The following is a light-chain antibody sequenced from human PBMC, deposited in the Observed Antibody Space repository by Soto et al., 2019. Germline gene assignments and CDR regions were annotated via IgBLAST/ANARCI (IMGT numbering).Light chain of an antibody. CDR3: QQYNRSPPMYT. V-gene: IGKV3-20*01. CDR2: GAA. Sequence: EIVLTQSPGTLSLSPGERATLSCRASQTISFSYLAWYQQKPGQAPRLLIYGAANRATGIPDRFSGSGSGTDFTLTISRLEPEDFAVYYCQQYNRSPPMYTFGQGTKVEIK. CDR1: QTISFSY. J-gene: IGKJ2*01.